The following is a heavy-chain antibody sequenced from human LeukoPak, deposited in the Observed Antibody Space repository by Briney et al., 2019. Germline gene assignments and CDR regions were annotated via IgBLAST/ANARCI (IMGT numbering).Heavy chain of an antibody. D-gene: IGHD2-2*01. V-gene: IGHV4-34*01. Sequence: PSETLSLTCAVYGGSFSGYYWSWIRQPPGKGLEWIGEINHSGSTNYNPSLKSRVTISVDTSKNQFSLKLSSVTAADTAVYYCARGEYQLLNWYFDPWGRGTLVTVSS. J-gene: IGHJ2*01. CDR3: ARGEYQLLNWYFDP. CDR2: INHSGST. CDR1: GGSFSGYY.